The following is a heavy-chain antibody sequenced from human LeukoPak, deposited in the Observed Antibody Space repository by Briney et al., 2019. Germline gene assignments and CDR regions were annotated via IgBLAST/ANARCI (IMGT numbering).Heavy chain of an antibody. CDR1: GDSVSSGSYY. Sequence: SETLSLTCTVSGDSVSSGSYYWSWIRQPPGKGLEWIGYIYYSGSTNYNPSLKSRVTISVDTSKNQFSLKLSSVTAADTAVYYCARESLLWFGELSAAYYYYYGMDVWGKGTTVTVSS. CDR2: IYYSGST. J-gene: IGHJ6*04. D-gene: IGHD3-10*01. V-gene: IGHV4-61*01. CDR3: ARESLLWFGELSAAYYYYYGMDV.